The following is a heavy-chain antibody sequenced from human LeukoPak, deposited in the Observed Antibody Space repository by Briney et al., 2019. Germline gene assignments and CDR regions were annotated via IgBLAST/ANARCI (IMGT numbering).Heavy chain of an antibody. CDR2: INHSGST. CDR1: GGSFSGYY. D-gene: IGHD3-10*01. Sequence: SETLSLTCAVYGGSFSGYYWSWIRQPPGKGLEWIGEINHSGSTNYNPSLKSRVTISVDTSKNQFSLKLSSVTAADTAVYYCARGPIRYHYGSGSYPHWGQGTLVTVSS. J-gene: IGHJ4*02. V-gene: IGHV4-34*01. CDR3: ARGPIRYHYGSGSYPH.